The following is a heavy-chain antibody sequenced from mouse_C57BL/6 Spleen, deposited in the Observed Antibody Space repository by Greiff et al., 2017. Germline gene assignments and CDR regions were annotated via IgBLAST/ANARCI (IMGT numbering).Heavy chain of an antibody. V-gene: IGHV14-1*01. CDR2: IDPEDGDT. CDR3: TTEGYGNYFDY. J-gene: IGHJ2*01. CDR1: GFTINGYY. Sequence: EVQLQESGAELVRPGASVKLSCTASGFTINGYYMHWVKQRPEQGLEWIGRIDPEDGDTEYAPKFQGKATMTADTSSNTAYLQLSSLTSENTASYYCTTEGYGNYFDYWGQGTTLTVSS. D-gene: IGHD2-1*01.